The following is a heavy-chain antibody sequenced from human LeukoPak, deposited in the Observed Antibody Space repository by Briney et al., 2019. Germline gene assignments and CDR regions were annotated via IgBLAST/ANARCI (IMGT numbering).Heavy chain of an antibody. CDR2: ISYDGSNR. V-gene: IGHV3-30*18. CDR1: GFTFSDYG. J-gene: IGHJ3*02. CDR3: AKALRSWGYCGADCPNVHAFDI. D-gene: IGHD2-21*02. Sequence: GGSLRLSCAASGFTFSDYGIHLVRQAPGKGLEWVAVISYDGSNRYYADSVEGRFTISRDNSKETLYVQMNSLRAEDTAVYYCAKALRSWGYCGADCPNVHAFDIWGQGTMVTVSS.